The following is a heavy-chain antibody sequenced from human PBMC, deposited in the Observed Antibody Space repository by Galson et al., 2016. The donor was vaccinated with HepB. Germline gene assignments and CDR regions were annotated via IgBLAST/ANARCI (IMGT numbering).Heavy chain of an antibody. Sequence: SLRLSCAASGFTFSTHGMHWVRQAPGKGLEWVAVIWSDGSHKYYADSVKGRFTISRDNFKSTLYLQMNSLRVEDTAVYYCAKDPRGRAVAHADYWGQGTLVTVSS. J-gene: IGHJ4*02. CDR2: IWSDGSHK. D-gene: IGHD6-19*01. CDR3: AKDPRGRAVAHADY. CDR1: GFTFSTHG. V-gene: IGHV3-33*06.